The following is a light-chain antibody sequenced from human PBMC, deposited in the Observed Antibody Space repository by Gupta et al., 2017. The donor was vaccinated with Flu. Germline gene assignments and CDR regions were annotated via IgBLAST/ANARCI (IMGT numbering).Light chain of an antibody. Sequence: PFSVSASVGDRVTITCRASQSVASWLAWYQQKPGRAPNLLVYSTSNLQSGVPSRFSGSGSGTDFTLTISSLQPEDFATYYCQQSHSFPFTFGPGTTVHI. J-gene: IGKJ3*01. CDR2: STS. V-gene: IGKV1-12*01. CDR1: QSVASW. CDR3: QQSHSFPFT.